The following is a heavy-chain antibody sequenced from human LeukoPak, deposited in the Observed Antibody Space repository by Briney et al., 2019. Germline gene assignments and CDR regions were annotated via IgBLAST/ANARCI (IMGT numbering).Heavy chain of an antibody. D-gene: IGHD6-13*01. CDR1: GFTFSSYS. CDR2: ISSSSSYI. J-gene: IGHJ4*02. CDR3: AREAGTYSSSWYD. V-gene: IGHV3-21*01. Sequence: PGGSLRLSCAASGFTFSSYSMNWVRQAPGKGLGWVSSISSSSSYIYYADSVKGRFTISRDNAKNSLYLQMNSLRAEDTAVYYCAREAGTYSSSWYDWGQGTLVTVSS.